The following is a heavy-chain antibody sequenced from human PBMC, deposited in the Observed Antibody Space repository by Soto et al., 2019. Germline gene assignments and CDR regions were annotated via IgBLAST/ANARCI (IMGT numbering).Heavy chain of an antibody. J-gene: IGHJ5*02. CDR2: IYYSGST. D-gene: IGHD3-9*01. CDR1: GGSISSYY. Sequence: SETLSLTCTVSGGSISSYYWSWIRHPPGKGLEWIGYIYYSGSTNYNPSLKSRVTISVDTSKNQFSLKLSSVTAADTVVYYCARDYIGYYDILPGSSLNWFDPWGQGNLVTVSS. V-gene: IGHV4-59*01. CDR3: ARDYIGYYDILPGSSLNWFDP.